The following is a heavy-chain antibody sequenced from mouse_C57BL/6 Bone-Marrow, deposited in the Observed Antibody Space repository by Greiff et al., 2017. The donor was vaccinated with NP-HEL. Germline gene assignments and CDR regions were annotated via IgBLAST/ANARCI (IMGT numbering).Heavy chain of an antibody. D-gene: IGHD1-1*01. CDR3: ARITTVVATHYCDY. Sequence: QVQLQQSGAELVKPGASVKMSCKASGYTFTSYWITWVKQRPGQGLEWIGDIYPGSGSTNYNEKFKSKATLTVDTSSSTAYMQLSSLTSEDSAVYYCARITTVVATHYCDYWGQGTTLTVSS. CDR1: GYTFTSYW. CDR2: IYPGSGST. V-gene: IGHV1-55*01. J-gene: IGHJ2*01.